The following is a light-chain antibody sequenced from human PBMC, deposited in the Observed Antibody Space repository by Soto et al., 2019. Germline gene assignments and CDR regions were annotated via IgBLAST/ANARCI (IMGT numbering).Light chain of an antibody. CDR2: DVT. CDR3: QSLVT. Sequence: EIVLTQSPATLSLSRGERATLSCRASQSVSNYLAWYQQKPGQAPRLLIYDVTNRATGIPARFSGSGSGTASTLTISRLEAEDCSVYYCQSLVTCGTGTKVDIK. V-gene: IGKV3-11*01. CDR1: QSVSNY. J-gene: IGKJ3*01.